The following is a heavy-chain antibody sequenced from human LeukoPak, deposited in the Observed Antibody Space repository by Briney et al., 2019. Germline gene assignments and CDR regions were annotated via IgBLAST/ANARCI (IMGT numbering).Heavy chain of an antibody. D-gene: IGHD3-10*01. J-gene: IGHJ4*02. CDR3: AKRGVVIRVFLVGFHKEAYYFDS. CDR1: GITLSNYG. V-gene: IGHV3-23*01. CDR2: LSGSGGGT. Sequence: GGSLRLSCAVSGITLSNYGMSWVRQAPGKGREWVAGLSGSGGGTNYADSVQGRVTISRDNPKNTLYLQMNSLRAEDTAVYFCAKRGVVIRVFLVGFHKEAYYFDSWGQGALVTVSS.